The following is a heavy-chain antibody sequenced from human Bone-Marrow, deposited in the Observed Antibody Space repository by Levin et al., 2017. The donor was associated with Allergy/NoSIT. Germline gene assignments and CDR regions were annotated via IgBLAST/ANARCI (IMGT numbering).Heavy chain of an antibody. Sequence: GESLKISCVVSGFSVNNNYMHWVRQAPGRGLEWVSVIYSGGTTYYADSVKGRFTISRDNSRNTVYLEMNSLRPEDTAIYYCVRERVVLSFSYGMNVWGLGTKVSVSS. CDR3: VRERVVLSFSYGMNV. CDR2: IYSGGTT. D-gene: IGHD2-15*01. J-gene: IGHJ6*02. V-gene: IGHV3-53*01. CDR1: GFSVNNNY.